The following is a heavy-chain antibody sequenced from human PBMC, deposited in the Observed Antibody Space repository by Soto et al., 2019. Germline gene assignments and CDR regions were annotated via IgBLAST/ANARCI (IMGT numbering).Heavy chain of an antibody. CDR2: INHSGST. V-gene: IGHV4-34*01. Sequence: SETLSLTCAVYGGSFSGYYWSWIRQPPGKGLEWIGEINHSGSTNYNPSLKSRVTISVDTSKNQFSLKLSSVTAADTAVYYCARGVAGYSYGTLIDYWGQGTLVTVSS. D-gene: IGHD5-18*01. CDR1: GGSFSGYY. CDR3: ARGVAGYSYGTLIDY. J-gene: IGHJ4*02.